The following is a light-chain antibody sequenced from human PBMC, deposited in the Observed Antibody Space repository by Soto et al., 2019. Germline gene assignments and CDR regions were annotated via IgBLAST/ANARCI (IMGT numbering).Light chain of an antibody. V-gene: IGKV1-5*01. J-gene: IGKJ2*02. CDR2: DAS. Sequence: DIQMPQSPSTLSASVGDRVTSTCRASQSISSWLAWYQQKPRKAPKLLIYDASSLESGVPSRFSGSGSGTEFALTISSLQPDDFATYYCHQYNSYSGTFGQGTKLEIK. CDR1: QSISSW. CDR3: HQYNSYSGT.